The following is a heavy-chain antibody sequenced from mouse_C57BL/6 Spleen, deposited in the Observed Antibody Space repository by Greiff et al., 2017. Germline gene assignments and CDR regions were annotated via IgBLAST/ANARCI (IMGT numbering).Heavy chain of an antibody. CDR3: ARSGLTGSLYYFDY. D-gene: IGHD4-1*01. J-gene: IGHJ2*01. CDR1: GYTFTSYG. Sequence: QVHVKQSGAELARPGASVKLSCKASGYTFTSYGISWVKQRTGQGLEWIGEIYPRSGNTYYNEKFKGKATLTADKSSSTAYMELRSLTSEDSAVYFCARSGLTGSLYYFDYWGQGTTLTVSS. CDR2: IYPRSGNT. V-gene: IGHV1-81*01.